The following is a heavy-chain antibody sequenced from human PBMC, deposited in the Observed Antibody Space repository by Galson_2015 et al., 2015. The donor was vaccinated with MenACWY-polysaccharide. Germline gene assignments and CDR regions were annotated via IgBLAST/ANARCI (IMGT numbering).Heavy chain of an antibody. V-gene: IGHV3-48*01. Sequence: SLRLSCAASGFSFSTYTMNWVRQAPGKGLEWVSHISSSSNIIYYADSVKGRFTISRDNVENSLYLQMNSLRAEDTALYYCVRSAFFDYWGHGNLVTVSS. CDR2: ISSSSNII. CDR1: GFSFSTYT. J-gene: IGHJ4*01. CDR3: VRSAFFDY.